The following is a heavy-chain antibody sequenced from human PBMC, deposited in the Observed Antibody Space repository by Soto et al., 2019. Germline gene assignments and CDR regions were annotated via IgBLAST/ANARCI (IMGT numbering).Heavy chain of an antibody. CDR1: GYTFTSYD. CDR2: MNPNTGNS. Sequence: ASVKVSCKASGYTFTSYDIYWVRQATGQGLEWMGWMNPNTGNSGYAQKFQGRVTMTSDTSISTAHMELSSLRSEDTAVYYCARRAETNGWNGFGADKYYFDFWGKGTRVTV. V-gene: IGHV1-8*01. CDR3: ARRAETNGWNGFGADKYYFDF. D-gene: IGHD1-1*01. J-gene: IGHJ4*02.